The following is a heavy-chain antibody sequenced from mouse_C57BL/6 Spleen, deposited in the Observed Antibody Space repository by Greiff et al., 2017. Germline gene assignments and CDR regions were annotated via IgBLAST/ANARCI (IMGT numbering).Heavy chain of an antibody. CDR3: AREGDVGSMDY. V-gene: IGHV3-1*01. D-gene: IGHD3-3*01. J-gene: IGHJ4*01. Sequence: VQLQQSGPGLVKPSHSLSLTCTVTGYSITSGYVWLWNRHFPGNNLAWLGFITYSGSTNYNPYLKSRISITLDTSKNHFILKWNSVTTEDTAKSYGAREGDVGSMDYWGQGTTVTVSA. CDR2: ITYSGST. CDR1: GYSITSGYV.